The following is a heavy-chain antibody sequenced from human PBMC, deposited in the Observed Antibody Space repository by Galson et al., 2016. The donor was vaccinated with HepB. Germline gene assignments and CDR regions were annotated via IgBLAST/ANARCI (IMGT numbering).Heavy chain of an antibody. CDR2: ITGSGGSA. D-gene: IGHD6-19*01. Sequence: SLRLSCAASGFTFSSHAMSWVRQAPGKGLEWVSAITGSGGSANYADSVKGRFTFSRDNSKNTLDLQMNSLRAEDTAVYYCAKRSMSAVAGSFDFWGQGTLATVSS. V-gene: IGHV3-23*01. CDR1: GFTFSSHA. CDR3: AKRSMSAVAGSFDF. J-gene: IGHJ4*02.